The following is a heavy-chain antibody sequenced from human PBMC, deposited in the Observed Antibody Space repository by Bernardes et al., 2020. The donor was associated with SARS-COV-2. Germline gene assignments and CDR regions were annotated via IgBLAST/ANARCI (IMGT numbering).Heavy chain of an antibody. V-gene: IGHV3-11*06. CDR1: GFTFSDSY. CDR3: ARESRYSSSSFILDY. Sequence: GGSLRLSCAASGFTFSDSYMNWIRQAPGKGLAWVSYISNGGGRYTNYADSVKGRFTISRDVAKNSLYLQMNSLRAEDTAVYYCARESRYSSSSFILDYWGQGTLVTGSS. D-gene: IGHD6-6*01. CDR2: ISNGGGRYT. J-gene: IGHJ4*02.